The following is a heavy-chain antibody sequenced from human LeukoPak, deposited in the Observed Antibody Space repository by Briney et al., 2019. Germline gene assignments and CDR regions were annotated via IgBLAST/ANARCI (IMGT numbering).Heavy chain of an antibody. CDR1: GDSISSSY. D-gene: IGHD3-9*01. CDR2: IYYTGST. Sequence: SETLSLTCSVSGDSISSSYWSWIRQPPGKGLEWIGFIYYTGSTNYNPSLKSRVTMSVDTSKNQFSLKLTSVTAADTAVYYCARDSLTWPYYMDVWGKGIAVTVSS. V-gene: IGHV4-59*12. CDR3: ARDSLTWPYYMDV. J-gene: IGHJ6*03.